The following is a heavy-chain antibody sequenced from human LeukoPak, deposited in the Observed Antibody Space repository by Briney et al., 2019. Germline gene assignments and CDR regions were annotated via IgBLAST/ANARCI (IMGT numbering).Heavy chain of an antibody. CDR1: GYTFTGYY. Sequence: ASVKVSCKASGYTFTGYYMHWVRQAPGQGLEWMGRINPNSGGTNYAQKFQGRVTMTRGTSISTAYMELSGLRSDDTAVYYCARERGDYEEYYFDYWGQGTLVTVSS. J-gene: IGHJ4*02. CDR2: INPNSGGT. CDR3: ARERGDYEEYYFDY. V-gene: IGHV1-2*06. D-gene: IGHD4-17*01.